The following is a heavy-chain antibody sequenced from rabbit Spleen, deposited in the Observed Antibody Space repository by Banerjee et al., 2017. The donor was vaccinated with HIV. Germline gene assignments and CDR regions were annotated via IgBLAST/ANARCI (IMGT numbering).Heavy chain of an antibody. J-gene: IGHJ6*01. CDR2: IDTGSSDFT. V-gene: IGHV1S40*01. CDR3: ARDTGSSFSSYGMDL. Sequence: QSLEESGGDLVKPGASLTLTCTASGVSFSSNYYMCWFRQAPGKGLEWIACIDTGSSDFTYFASWAKGRFTCSKTSSTTVTLQMTSLTAADTATYFCARDTGSSFSSYGMDLWGPGPLVTVS. D-gene: IGHD8-1*01. CDR1: GVSFSSNYY.